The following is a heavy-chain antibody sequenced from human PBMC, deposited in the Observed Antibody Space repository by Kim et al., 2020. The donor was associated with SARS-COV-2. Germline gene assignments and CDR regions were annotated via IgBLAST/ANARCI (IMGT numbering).Heavy chain of an antibody. CDR3: ARDFVQTLYYYYYGMDV. J-gene: IGHJ6*02. D-gene: IGHD1-1*01. V-gene: IGHV3-7*01. Sequence: GGSLRLSCAASGFTFSSYWMSWVRQAPGKGLEWVANIKQDGSEKYYVDSVKGRFTISRDNAKNSLYLQMNSLRAEDTAVYYCARDFVQTLYYYYYGMDVCGQGTTVTVSS. CDR1: GFTFSSYW. CDR2: IKQDGSEK.